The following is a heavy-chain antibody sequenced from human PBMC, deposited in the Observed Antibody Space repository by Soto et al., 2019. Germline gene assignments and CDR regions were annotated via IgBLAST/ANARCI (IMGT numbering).Heavy chain of an antibody. CDR3: ARPDSSDHYGAFDI. CDR1: GVSVGSGNYY. D-gene: IGHD3-22*01. J-gene: IGHJ3*02. V-gene: IGHV4-61*01. Sequence: SETLSLTCSVSGVSVGSGNYYWSWSREPPGKGLEGIGYIYNSGSTDYNPSLKSRVTKSVDTSKNQFFLKLRSVTAADTAVYYCARPDSSDHYGAFDIWGQGTMVT. CDR2: IYNSGST.